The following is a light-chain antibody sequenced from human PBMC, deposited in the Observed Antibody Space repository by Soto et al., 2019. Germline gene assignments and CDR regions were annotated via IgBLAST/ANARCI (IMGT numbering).Light chain of an antibody. CDR1: SSDVGYYNF. CDR3: SSYSGSTAFYV. CDR2: EVS. Sequence: QSALTQPASVSGSPGQSITISCTGTSSDVGYYNFVSWYQQHPGKAPKLIIYEVSNRPSGVSNRFSASKSGNTASLTISGLQAEDEADYHCSSYSGSTAFYVFGTGTKLTVL. V-gene: IGLV2-14*01. J-gene: IGLJ1*01.